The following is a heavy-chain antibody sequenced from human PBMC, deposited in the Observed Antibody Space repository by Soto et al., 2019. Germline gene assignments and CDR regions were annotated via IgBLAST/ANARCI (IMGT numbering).Heavy chain of an antibody. CDR3: ARGGKAAAGSYNWFDP. V-gene: IGHV4-38-2*01. D-gene: IGHD6-13*01. CDR2: IYHSGSA. CDR1: GFSISSGYY. Sequence: SETLSLTCAVSGFSISSGYYWGWIRQPPGQGLEWIGSIYHSGSAYHNPSLKSRVTISVDTSKNQFSLKLASVTAADTAVYYCARGGKAAAGSYNWFDPWGQGTFVTVSS. J-gene: IGHJ5*02.